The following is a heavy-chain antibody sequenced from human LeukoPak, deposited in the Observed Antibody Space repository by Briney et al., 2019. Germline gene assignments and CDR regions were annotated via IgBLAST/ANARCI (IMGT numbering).Heavy chain of an antibody. D-gene: IGHD3-10*01. CDR3: AKDSVWFGEYTEYYFDY. J-gene: IGHJ4*02. CDR1: GFTFSSYN. Sequence: GGSLRLSCVGSGFTFSSYNMNWVRQAPGKGLEWVSYISSSGDTIFYADSVKGRFTISRDNSENTLYLQMNSLRAEDTAVYYCAKDSVWFGEYTEYYFDYWGQGTLVTVSS. V-gene: IGHV3-48*01. CDR2: ISSSGDTI.